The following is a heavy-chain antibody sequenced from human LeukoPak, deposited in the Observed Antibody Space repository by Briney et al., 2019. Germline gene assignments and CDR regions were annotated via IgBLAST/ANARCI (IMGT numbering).Heavy chain of an antibody. CDR2: ISAYNGNT. CDR1: GYSSTSYG. D-gene: IGHD2-21*02. V-gene: IGHV1-18*01. J-gene: IGHJ4*02. Sequence: ASVKVSCKAPGYSSTSYGICWVRETLGRGLEWMGWISAYNGNTNYAQKLQGRVTMTTDTSTSTAYMELRSLRSDDTAVYYCARVAEGDSRLFDYWGQGTLVTVSS. CDR3: ARVAEGDSRLFDY.